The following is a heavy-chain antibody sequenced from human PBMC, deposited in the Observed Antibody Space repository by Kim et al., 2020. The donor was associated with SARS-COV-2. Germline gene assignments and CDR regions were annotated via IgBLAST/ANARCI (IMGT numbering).Heavy chain of an antibody. CDR3: ARDFSKSGWELPRSDF. CDR2: ISSSGSTI. J-gene: IGHJ4*02. CDR1: GFIFSDYY. V-gene: IGHV3-11*01. Sequence: GGSLRLSCAASGFIFSDYYMNWIRQAPGKGLEWVSYISSSGSTIYYADSVKGRFTISRDNAKNSLFLQMNSLRAEDTAVYYCARDFSKSGWELPRSDFWGQGTLVTVSS. D-gene: IGHD1-26*01.